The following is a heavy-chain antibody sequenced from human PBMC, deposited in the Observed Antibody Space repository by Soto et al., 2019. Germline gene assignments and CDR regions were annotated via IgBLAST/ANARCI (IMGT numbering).Heavy chain of an antibody. CDR3: ARLDGNDYDSSGYYYYYYGMDV. D-gene: IGHD3-22*01. J-gene: IGHJ6*02. Sequence: QVQLVESGGGLVKPGGSLRLSCAASGFTFSDYYMRWIRQAPGKGLEWVSYISSSGSTIYYADSVKGRFTISRDNAKNSLYLQMNSLRAEDTAVYYCARLDGNDYDSSGYYYYYYGMDVWGQGTTVTVSS. CDR1: GFTFSDYY. CDR2: ISSSGSTI. V-gene: IGHV3-11*01.